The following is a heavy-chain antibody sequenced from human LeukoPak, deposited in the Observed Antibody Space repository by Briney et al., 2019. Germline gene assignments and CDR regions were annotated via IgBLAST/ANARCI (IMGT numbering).Heavy chain of an antibody. CDR2: ISAYNGNT. CDR1: GYTFTSYG. J-gene: IGHJ5*02. Sequence: GASVKVSCKASGYTFTSYGISWVRQAPGQGLEWMGWISAYNGNTNYAQKLQGRVTMTTDTSTSTAYVELRSLRSDDTAVYYCARYYHGSGSPNWFDPWGQGTLVTVSS. CDR3: ARYYHGSGSPNWFDP. D-gene: IGHD3-10*01. V-gene: IGHV1-18*01.